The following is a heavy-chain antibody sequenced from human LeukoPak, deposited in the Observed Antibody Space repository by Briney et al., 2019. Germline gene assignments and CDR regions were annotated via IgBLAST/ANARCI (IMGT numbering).Heavy chain of an antibody. Sequence: GGSLRLSCTASGFTFSDYYMNWVRQAPGKGLEWISYIRNSGSATYYADSVEGRFTISRDNAKNSLYLQMNSLRPEDTAMYYCTRGAEVSGYPVFQHWGQGALVTVSS. CDR1: GFTFSDYY. CDR2: IRNSGSAT. D-gene: IGHD3-22*01. CDR3: TRGAEVSGYPVFQH. J-gene: IGHJ4*02. V-gene: IGHV3-11*01.